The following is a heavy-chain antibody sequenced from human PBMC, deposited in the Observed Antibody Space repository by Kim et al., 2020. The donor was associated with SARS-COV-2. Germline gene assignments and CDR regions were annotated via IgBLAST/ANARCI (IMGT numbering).Heavy chain of an antibody. CDR2: IIPIFGTA. Sequence: YAISWVRQAPGQGLGWMGGIIPIFGTANYAQKFQGRVTITADESTSTAYMELSSLRSEDTAVYYCASGRTYYDFWSGYYGDWFDPWGQGTLAT. CDR1: YA. CDR3: ASGRTYYDFWSGYYGDWFDP. J-gene: IGHJ5*02. D-gene: IGHD3-3*01. V-gene: IGHV1-69*01.